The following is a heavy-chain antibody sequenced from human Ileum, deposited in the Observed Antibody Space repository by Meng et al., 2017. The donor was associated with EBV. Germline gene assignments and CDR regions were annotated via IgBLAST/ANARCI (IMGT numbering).Heavy chain of an antibody. V-gene: IGHV4-39*01. CDR2: IYYSGST. J-gene: IGHJ4*02. CDR1: GGSIRSTSYY. Sequence: QLQWQESGPGLVKRSEALSLICTVSGGSIRSTSYYWGWIRQPPGKGLEWIGSIYYSGSTYYNPSLKSRVTISVDTSKNQFSLNLGSVTAADTAVYYCARHLYCSGGSCSFIDHWGQGTLVTVSS. D-gene: IGHD2-15*01. CDR3: ARHLYCSGGSCSFIDH.